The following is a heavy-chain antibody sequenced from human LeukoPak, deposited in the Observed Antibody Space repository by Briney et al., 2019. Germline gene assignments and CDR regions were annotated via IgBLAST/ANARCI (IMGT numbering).Heavy chain of an antibody. Sequence: PGGSLRLSCAASGFTFSSYSMNWVRQAPGKGLEWVSSISSSSSYIYYADSVKGRFTISRDNAKNSLYLQMNSLRAEDTAVYYCARDRWFGESSGFDYWGQGTLVTVS. D-gene: IGHD3-10*01. CDR1: GFTFSSYS. CDR2: ISSSSSYI. V-gene: IGHV3-21*01. CDR3: ARDRWFGESSGFDY. J-gene: IGHJ4*02.